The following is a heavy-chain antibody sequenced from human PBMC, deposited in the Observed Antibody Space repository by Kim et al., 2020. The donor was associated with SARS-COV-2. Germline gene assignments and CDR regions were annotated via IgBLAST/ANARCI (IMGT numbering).Heavy chain of an antibody. V-gene: IGHV3-7*01. D-gene: IGHD1-26*01. CDR3: ASAFGSYNYATPFDY. Sequence: GGSLRLSCAASGFTFSAYWMSWVRQAPGKGLEWVADINQDGGEKYYVDSVKGLFTISRDNARNSLFLQMISLRAEDTAVYYCASAFGSYNYATPFDYWGQGTLVTVSS. J-gene: IGHJ4*02. CDR2: INQDGGEK. CDR1: GFTFSAYW.